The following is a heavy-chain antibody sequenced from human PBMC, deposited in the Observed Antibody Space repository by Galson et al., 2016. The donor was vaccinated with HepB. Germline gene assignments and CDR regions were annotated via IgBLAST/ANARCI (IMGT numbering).Heavy chain of an antibody. CDR1: GYTFSNYG. CDR3: ARGGSYSYFDF. Sequence: SCKASGYTFSNYGIHWFRQAPGQGPEWMGWISAFTGNVHYIEDFQGRVTMTLDSSSTTAYMELRTLRSDDTAVYFCARGGSYSYFDFWGQGTLVTVSS. D-gene: IGHD2-15*01. V-gene: IGHV1-18*01. CDR2: ISAFTGNV. J-gene: IGHJ4*02.